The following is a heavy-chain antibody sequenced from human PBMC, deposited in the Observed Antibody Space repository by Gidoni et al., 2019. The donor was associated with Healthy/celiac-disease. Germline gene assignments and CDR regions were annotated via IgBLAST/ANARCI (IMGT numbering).Heavy chain of an antibody. J-gene: IGHJ4*02. Sequence: QVTLRESGPALVKPTQTLTLTCTFSGFSLSTSGMCVSWIRQPPGKALEWLALIDWDDDKYYSTSLKTRLTISKDTSKNQVVLTMTNMDPVDTATYYCARERRFYGSGSYYPDYWGQGTLVTVSS. CDR3: ARERRFYGSGSYYPDY. V-gene: IGHV2-70*01. CDR2: IDWDDDK. CDR1: GFSLSTSGMC. D-gene: IGHD3-10*01.